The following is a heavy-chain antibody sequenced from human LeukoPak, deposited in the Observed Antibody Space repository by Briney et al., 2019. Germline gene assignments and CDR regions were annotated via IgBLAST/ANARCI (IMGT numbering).Heavy chain of an antibody. CDR1: GFTFSNYV. Sequence: GGSLRLSCAASGFTFSNYVMSWVRHAPGKGLEWVSAISTGGGSTNYADSVKGRFTISRDNSKSTLYLQMNSLRAEDTALYFCARGAYCGGDCYTYFDYWGQGALVTVSS. D-gene: IGHD2-21*02. CDR3: ARGAYCGGDCYTYFDY. J-gene: IGHJ4*02. CDR2: ISTGGGST. V-gene: IGHV3-23*01.